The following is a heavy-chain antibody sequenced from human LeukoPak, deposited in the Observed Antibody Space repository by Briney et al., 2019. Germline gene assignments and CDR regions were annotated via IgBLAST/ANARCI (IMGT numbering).Heavy chain of an antibody. Sequence: SETLFLTCTVSGGSISTNYWSWIRQPAGKGLEWIGRIYNSGNTNYSPSLESRVTMSADTSKNRFSLKLSSVTAADTAVYYCARGTFDSSGYYLFDYWGQGTLVTVSS. D-gene: IGHD3-22*01. V-gene: IGHV4-4*07. CDR3: ARGTFDSSGYYLFDY. J-gene: IGHJ4*02. CDR1: GGSISTNY. CDR2: IYNSGNT.